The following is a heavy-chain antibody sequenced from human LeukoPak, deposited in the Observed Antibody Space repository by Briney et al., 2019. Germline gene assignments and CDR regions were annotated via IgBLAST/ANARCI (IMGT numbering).Heavy chain of an antibody. CDR2: INPNSGDT. J-gene: IGHJ5*02. Sequence: ATVKVSCKASGYTFIGYYIHWVRQAPGQGPEWMGWINPNSGDTKHAQKFQGRVTMTRDTSITTAYMELSRLRSDDTAIYYCARAATLAPRRHWFDPWGQGTLVIVSS. D-gene: IGHD1-1*01. V-gene: IGHV1-2*02. CDR3: ARAATLAPRRHWFDP. CDR1: GYTFIGYY.